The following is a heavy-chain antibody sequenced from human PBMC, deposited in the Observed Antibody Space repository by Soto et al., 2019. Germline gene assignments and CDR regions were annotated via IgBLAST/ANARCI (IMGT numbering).Heavy chain of an antibody. J-gene: IGHJ4*02. CDR3: ARDRDYYFDY. CDR1: GVTFSSFG. CDR2: IWYDGSNK. Sequence: QVQLVESGGGVVQPGRSLRLSCAASGVTFSSFGMHWVRQAPGKGLEWVAVIWYDGSNKNYADSVKGRFTISRDNSKNTLYLQMNSLRAEDTAVYYCARDRDYYFDYWGPGTLVTVSS. V-gene: IGHV3-33*01. D-gene: IGHD2-21*02.